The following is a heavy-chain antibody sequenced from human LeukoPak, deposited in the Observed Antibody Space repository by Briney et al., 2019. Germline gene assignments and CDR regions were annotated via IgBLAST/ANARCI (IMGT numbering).Heavy chain of an antibody. Sequence: SSETLSLTCAVSGYSISSGYYWGWIRQPPGKGLEWIGSIYHSGSTYYNPSLKSRVTISVDTSKNQFSLKLSSVTAADTAVYYCAGTYYDSSGYILDYWGREPWSPSPQ. V-gene: IGHV4-38-2*01. CDR1: GYSISSGYY. CDR2: IYHSGST. D-gene: IGHD3-22*01. CDR3: AGTYYDSSGYILDY. J-gene: IGHJ4*02.